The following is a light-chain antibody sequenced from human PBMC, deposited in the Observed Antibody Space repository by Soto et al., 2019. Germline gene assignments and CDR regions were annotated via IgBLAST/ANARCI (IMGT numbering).Light chain of an antibody. J-gene: IGKJ3*01. CDR3: QQSYRTPFT. CDR1: QSISSY. V-gene: IGKV1-39*01. Sequence: DIKMTQSPSSLSASVGDRVTITCRASQSISSYLNWYQQKPGKAPKLLIYAASSLQSEVPSWFSGSGSGTDFTLSISSLQPENFATYYCQQSYRTPFTFVPGTKVDI. CDR2: AAS.